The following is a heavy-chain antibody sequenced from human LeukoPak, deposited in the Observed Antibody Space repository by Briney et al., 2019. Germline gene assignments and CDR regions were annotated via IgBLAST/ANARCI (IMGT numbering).Heavy chain of an antibody. J-gene: IGHJ4*02. D-gene: IGHD3-22*01. CDR1: GGSIRSSSYY. Sequence: SETLSLTCTVSGGSIRSSSYYWGGIRQPPGKGLEWIGSIYYSGSTYYNPSLKSRVTISVETSKNQVSLRLSSVTAADTAVYYCASGHYDSSGYYYPFDYWGQGTLVTVSS. V-gene: IGHV4-39*01. CDR3: ASGHYDSSGYYYPFDY. CDR2: IYYSGST.